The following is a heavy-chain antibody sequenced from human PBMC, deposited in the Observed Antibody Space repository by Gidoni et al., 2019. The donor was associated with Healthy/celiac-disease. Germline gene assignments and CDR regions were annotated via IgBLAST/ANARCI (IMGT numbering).Heavy chain of an antibody. CDR1: GFTFSAYY. V-gene: IGHV3-11*01. CDR3: ARDCSSTSPYYYYGMDV. D-gene: IGHD2-2*01. CDR2: ISSSGSTI. J-gene: IGHJ6*02. Sequence: QVQLVESGGGLVKPGGSLRLSCAASGFTFSAYYMSWIRQAPGKGLAWVSYISSSGSTIYYADSVKGRFTISRDNAKNSLYLQMNSLRAEDTAVYYCARDCSSTSPYYYYGMDVWGQGTTVTVSS.